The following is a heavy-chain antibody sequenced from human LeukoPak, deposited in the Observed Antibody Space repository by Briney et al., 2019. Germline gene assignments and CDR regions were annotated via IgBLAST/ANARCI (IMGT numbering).Heavy chain of an antibody. CDR1: GFTFSSYT. J-gene: IGHJ4*02. V-gene: IGHV3-21*01. CDR2: ISRSSSYI. CDR3: ARDSGYARYFDY. Sequence: GGSLRLSCAASGFTFSSYTMNWVRQAPGKGLEWVSSISRSSSYIYYADSMKGRFTISRDNANNSLFLQMNSLRAEDTAVYYCARDSGYARYFDYWGQGTLVTVSS. D-gene: IGHD3-22*01.